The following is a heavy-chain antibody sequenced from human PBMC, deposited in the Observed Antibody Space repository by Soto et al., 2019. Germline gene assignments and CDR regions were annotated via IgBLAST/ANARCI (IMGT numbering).Heavy chain of an antibody. CDR1: GYTFTSYG. CDR3: ARDQVDIVVVPAAIRNYYYYYGMDV. J-gene: IGHJ6*02. Sequence: GASVKVSCKASGYTFTSYGISWVRQAPGQGLEWMGWISAYNGNTNYAQKLQGRVTMTTDTSTSTAYMELRSLRSDDTAVYYCARDQVDIVVVPAAIRNYYYYYGMDVWGQGTTVTVSS. D-gene: IGHD2-2*02. V-gene: IGHV1-18*01. CDR2: ISAYNGNT.